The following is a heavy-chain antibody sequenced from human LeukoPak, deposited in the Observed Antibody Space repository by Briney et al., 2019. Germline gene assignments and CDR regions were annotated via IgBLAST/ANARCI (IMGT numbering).Heavy chain of an antibody. J-gene: IGHJ4*02. V-gene: IGHV1-8*01. Sequence: ASVKVSCKASGYTFTSYDINWVRQATGQGLEWMGWMNPNSGNTGYAQKFQGRVTMTRNTSISTAYMELSSLRSEDTAVYYCARARGHDFWSGYYTHDFDYWGQGTLVTVSS. CDR1: GYTFTSYD. CDR2: MNPNSGNT. CDR3: ARARGHDFWSGYYTHDFDY. D-gene: IGHD3-3*01.